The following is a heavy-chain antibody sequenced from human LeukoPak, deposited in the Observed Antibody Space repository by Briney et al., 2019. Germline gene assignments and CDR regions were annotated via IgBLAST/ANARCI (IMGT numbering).Heavy chain of an antibody. D-gene: IGHD1-7*01. CDR1: GGSISSSSYY. CDR2: IYYSGST. J-gene: IGHJ6*03. CDR3: ARSLDWNYGAYYYYYMDV. Sequence: SETLSLTCTVSGGSISSSSYYWGWIRQPPGKGLERIGSIYYSGSTYYNPSLKSRVTISVDTSKNQFSLKLSSVTAADTAVYYCARSLDWNYGAYYYYYMDVWGKGTTVTVSS. V-gene: IGHV4-39*01.